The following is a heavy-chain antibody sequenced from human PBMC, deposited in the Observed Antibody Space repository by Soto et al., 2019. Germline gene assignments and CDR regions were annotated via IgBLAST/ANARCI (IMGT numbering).Heavy chain of an antibody. J-gene: IGHJ6*02. Sequence: ASVKVSCKASGYTFSTYAIHWVRQAPGQSLEWMGWLNGGTGQTRYSQRFQDRVTITRDTSASTAYMEVSSLRPEDTAVYYCARGKGMEENYYYYGIDISGQGTTVTVSS. D-gene: IGHD1-1*01. CDR3: ARGKGMEENYYYYGIDI. CDR1: GYTFSTYA. V-gene: IGHV1-3*01. CDR2: LNGGTGQT.